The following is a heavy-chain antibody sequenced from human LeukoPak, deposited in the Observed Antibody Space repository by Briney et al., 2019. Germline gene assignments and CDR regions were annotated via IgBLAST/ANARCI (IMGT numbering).Heavy chain of an antibody. D-gene: IGHD4-17*01. J-gene: IGHJ4*02. CDR2: IWYDGSNK. Sequence: GGSLRLSCAASGSTFSSYGMHWVRQAPGKGLEWVAVIWYDGSNKYYADSVKGRFTISRDNSKNTLYLQMNSLRVEDTAVYYCASYGDYVDYWGQGTLVTVSS. CDR1: GSTFSSYG. V-gene: IGHV3-33*01. CDR3: ASYGDYVDY.